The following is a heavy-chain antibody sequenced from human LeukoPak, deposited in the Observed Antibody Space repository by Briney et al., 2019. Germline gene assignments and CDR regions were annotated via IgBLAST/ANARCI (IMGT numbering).Heavy chain of an antibody. V-gene: IGHV4-38-2*02. CDR2: IYHSGST. CDR1: GYSISSGYY. CDR3: ARVYYDFWSGYYYWFDP. Sequence: SETLSLTCTVSGYSISSGYYWGWIRQPPGKGLEWIGSIYHSGSTYYNPSLKSRVTISVDTSKNQFSLKLSSVTAADTAVYYCARVYYDFWSGYYYWFDPWGQGTLVTVSS. J-gene: IGHJ5*02. D-gene: IGHD3-3*01.